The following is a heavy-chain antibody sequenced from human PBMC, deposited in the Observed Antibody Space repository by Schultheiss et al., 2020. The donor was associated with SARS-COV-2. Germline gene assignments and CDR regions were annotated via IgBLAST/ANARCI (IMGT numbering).Heavy chain of an antibody. CDR1: GFTLSTYW. V-gene: IGHV3-7*01. Sequence: GGSLRLSCAASGFTLSTYWMSWVRQAPGKGLEWVANIKQDGSEKYYVDSVKGRFTISRDNAKNSLYLQMNSLRVEDTAVYYCARGPYGSGFDHWGQGTLVTVSS. J-gene: IGHJ4*02. CDR3: ARGPYGSGFDH. D-gene: IGHD3-10*01. CDR2: IKQDGSEK.